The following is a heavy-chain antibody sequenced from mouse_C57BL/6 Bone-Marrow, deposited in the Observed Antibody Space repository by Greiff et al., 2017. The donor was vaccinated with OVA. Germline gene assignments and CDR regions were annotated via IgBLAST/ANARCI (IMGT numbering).Heavy chain of an antibody. CDR2: ISAGGSYT. V-gene: IGHV5-4*01. D-gene: IGHD6-1*01. J-gene: IGHJ2*01. CDR3: AREYCAPFAY. CDR1: GFTFSSYA. Sequence: EVKLMESGGGLVKPGGSLKLSCAASGFTFSSYAMSWVRQTPEKRLEWVATISAGGSYTYSPDNLKGRFTISRDNPKPNQYLPMSHLTSEDTALYYCAREYCAPFAYWGQGTTLTVSS.